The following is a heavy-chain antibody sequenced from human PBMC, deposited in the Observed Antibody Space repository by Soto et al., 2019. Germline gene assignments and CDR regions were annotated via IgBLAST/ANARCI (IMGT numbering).Heavy chain of an antibody. CDR1: GGSINTFY. Sequence: QVRLQESGPGLLKPSETLSLTCTVSGGSINTFYWSWVRQPAGKGLEWIGRIFSSGSTSFNPSLDSRVAMSVDTSKNHFSLNLSSVTAADMAVYYCAREGSYSAYNFAHGIQLWSFDFWGQGALVTFSS. CDR3: AREGSYSAYNFAHGIQLWSFDF. V-gene: IGHV4-4*07. J-gene: IGHJ4*02. CDR2: IFSSGST. D-gene: IGHD5-12*01.